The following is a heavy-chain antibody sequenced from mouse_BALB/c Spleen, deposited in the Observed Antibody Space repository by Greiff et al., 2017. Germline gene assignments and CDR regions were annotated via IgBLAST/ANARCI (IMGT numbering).Heavy chain of an antibody. J-gene: IGHJ3*01. V-gene: IGHV14-4*02. CDR1: GFNIKDYY. CDR3: NADVGFAY. Sequence: VQLKQSGAELVRSGASVKLSCTASGFNIKDYYMHWVKQRPEQGLEWIGWIDPENGDTEYAPKFQGKATMTADTSSNTAYLQLSSLTSEDTAVYYCNADVGFAYWGQGTLVTVSA. CDR2: IDPENGDT.